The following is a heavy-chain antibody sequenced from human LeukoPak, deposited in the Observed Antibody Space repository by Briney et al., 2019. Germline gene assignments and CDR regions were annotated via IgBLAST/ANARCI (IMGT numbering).Heavy chain of an antibody. CDR3: ASWGGKGYSYGYYAFDI. V-gene: IGHV1-69*04. D-gene: IGHD5-18*01. CDR1: GYTFTSYG. J-gene: IGHJ3*02. CDR2: IIPILGIA. Sequence: ASVKVSCKASGYTFTSYGISWVRQAPGQGLEWMGRIIPILGIANYAQKFQGRVTITADKSTSTAYMELSSLRSEDTAVYYCASWGGKGYSYGYYAFDIWGQGTMVTVSS.